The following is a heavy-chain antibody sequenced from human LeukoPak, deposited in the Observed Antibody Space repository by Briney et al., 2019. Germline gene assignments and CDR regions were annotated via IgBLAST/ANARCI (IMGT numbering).Heavy chain of an antibody. J-gene: IGHJ4*02. CDR3: ARGSLWFGEDY. CDR1: GGSFSGYY. D-gene: IGHD3-10*01. Sequence: PSETLSLTCAVYGGSFSGYYWSWIRQPPGKGLEWIGEINHSGSTNYNPSLKSRVTISVDTSKNQFSLKLGSVTAADTAVYYCARGSLWFGEDYWGQGTLVTVSS. V-gene: IGHV4-34*01. CDR2: INHSGST.